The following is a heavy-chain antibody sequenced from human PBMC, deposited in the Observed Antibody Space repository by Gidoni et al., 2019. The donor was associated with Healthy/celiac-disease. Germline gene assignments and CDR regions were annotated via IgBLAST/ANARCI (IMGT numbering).Heavy chain of an antibody. J-gene: IGHJ4*02. Sequence: ESGGGLVQPGGSLRLSCAASGFTFSSYAMSWVRQAPGKGLEWVSALSGSGGSTYYADSVKGRFTISRDNSKNTLYLQMNSLRAEDTAVYYCAKDYYDSSGYYYDYWGQGTLVTVSS. CDR1: GFTFSSYA. V-gene: IGHV3-23*01. CDR3: AKDYYDSSGYYYDY. CDR2: LSGSGGST. D-gene: IGHD3-22*01.